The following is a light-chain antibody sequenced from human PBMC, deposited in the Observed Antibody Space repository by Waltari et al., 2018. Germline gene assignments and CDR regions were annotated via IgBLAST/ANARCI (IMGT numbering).Light chain of an antibody. CDR1: QSVSRA. V-gene: IGKV3-20*01. CDR2: GAS. J-gene: IGKJ1*01. Sequence: EIVLTQSPGSLSSSPGERVTLSCRASQSVSRALAWYQQKPGQPPRLLIFGASNRATGIPDRFSGSGSGTDFSLTISRPEPEDFAVYYCQHYVRLPATFGQGTKVEIK. CDR3: QHYVRLPAT.